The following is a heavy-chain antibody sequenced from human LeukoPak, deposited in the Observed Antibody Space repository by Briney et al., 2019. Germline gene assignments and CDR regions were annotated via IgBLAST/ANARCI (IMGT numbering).Heavy chain of an antibody. V-gene: IGHV4-61*01. CDR3: ARFRRDYGDYFDY. J-gene: IGHJ4*02. Sequence: SETLSLTCTVSGDSVSSGSYYWSWIWQPPGKGLEWIGYIHYSGSTNYNPSLKSRVTISVDTSKNQFSLKLSSVTAADTAVYYCARFRRDYGDYFDYGGQGTLVTVSS. CDR2: IHYSGST. D-gene: IGHD4-17*01. CDR1: GDSVSSGSYY.